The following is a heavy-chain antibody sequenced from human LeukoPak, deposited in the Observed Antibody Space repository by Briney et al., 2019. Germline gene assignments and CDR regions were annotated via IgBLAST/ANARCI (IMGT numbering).Heavy chain of an antibody. CDR2: ISYSGST. J-gene: IGHJ4*02. Sequence: SETLSLTCTVSGGSISGYYWSWIRQPPGKGLECIGYISYSGSTYYNTSLKSRLTISVDTSKNQFSLKLNSVTAADTAVYYCARLIAVAGTLSFFDYWGQGILVTVS. V-gene: IGHV4-59*08. D-gene: IGHD6-19*01. CDR1: GGSISGYY. CDR3: ARLIAVAGTLSFFDY.